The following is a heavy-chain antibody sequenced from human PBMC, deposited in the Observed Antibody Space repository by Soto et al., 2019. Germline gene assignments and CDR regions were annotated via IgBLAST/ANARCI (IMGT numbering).Heavy chain of an antibody. CDR1: GGSFSGYY. J-gene: IGHJ6*02. CDR3: ARGRSSTFYYYYGMDV. D-gene: IGHD6-13*01. Sequence: QVQLQQWGAGLLKPSETLSLTCAVYGGSFSGYYWSWIRQLPGKGLEWIGEINHSGSTNYNPSLKSRVTISVDTSKNQFSLKLSSVTAADTAVYYCARGRSSTFYYYYGMDVWGQGTTVTVSS. V-gene: IGHV4-34*01. CDR2: INHSGST.